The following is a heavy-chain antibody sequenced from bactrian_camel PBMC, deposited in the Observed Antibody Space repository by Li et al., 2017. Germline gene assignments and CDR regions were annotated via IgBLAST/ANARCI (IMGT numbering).Heavy chain of an antibody. J-gene: IGHJ4*01. Sequence: VQLVESGGGLVQPGGSLRLSCAASGFTFSSSDMNWARQAPGKEREWVAGIRTRSGSTAHADSVKGRFTISLGNAKNRVYLQMDSLKPEDTAMYFCAASQRRCRLDSPAAYEYWGQGTQVTVS. V-gene: IGHV3S40*01. CDR2: IRTRSGST. D-gene: IGHD4*01. CDR3: AASQRRCRLDSPAAYEY. CDR1: GFTFSSSD.